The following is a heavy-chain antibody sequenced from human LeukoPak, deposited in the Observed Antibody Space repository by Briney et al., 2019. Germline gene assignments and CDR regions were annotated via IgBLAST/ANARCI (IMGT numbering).Heavy chain of an antibody. D-gene: IGHD3-3*01. V-gene: IGHV4-61*01. J-gene: IGHJ6*03. Sequence: SKTLSLTCTVSGGSVSSGSYYWSWIRQPPGKGLEWIGYIYYSGSTNYNPSLKSRVTISVDTSKNQFSLKLSSVTAADTAVYYCARAPSVLRFLEWFYYYMDVWGKGTTVTVSS. CDR2: IYYSGST. CDR3: ARAPSVLRFLEWFYYYMDV. CDR1: GGSVSSGSYY.